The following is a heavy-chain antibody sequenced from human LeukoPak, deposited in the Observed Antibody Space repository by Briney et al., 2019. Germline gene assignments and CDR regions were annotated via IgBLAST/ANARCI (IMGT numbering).Heavy chain of an antibody. CDR3: ARRWNYGRNYYIDV. D-gene: IGHD1-7*01. Sequence: SDTLSLTCAVYGGSFSNYYWSWIRQTPGKGMEWIGEINDSERTNYNPSLMSRVTVSVDTSKNQFSLRLTSVTATDTAVYYCARRWNYGRNYYIDVWGTGAPVSVSS. V-gene: IGHV4-34*01. CDR2: INDSERT. CDR1: GGSFSNYY. J-gene: IGHJ6*03.